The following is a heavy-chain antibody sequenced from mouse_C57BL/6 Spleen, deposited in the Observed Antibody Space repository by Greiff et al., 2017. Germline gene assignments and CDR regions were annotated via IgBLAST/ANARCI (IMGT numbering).Heavy chain of an antibody. Sequence: QVQLQQSGAELAKPGASVKLSCKASGYTFTSYWMHWVKQRPGQGLEWIGYINPSSGYTKYNQKFKDKATWTADKSSSTAYMQLSSLTYEVSAVYCCAKETTAPDYWGQGTTLTVSS. CDR2: INPSSGYT. CDR3: AKETTAPDY. D-gene: IGHD1-2*01. J-gene: IGHJ2*01. V-gene: IGHV1-7*01. CDR1: GYTFTSYW.